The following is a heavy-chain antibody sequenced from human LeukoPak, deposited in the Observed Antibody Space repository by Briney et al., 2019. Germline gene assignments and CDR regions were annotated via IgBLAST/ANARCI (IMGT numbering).Heavy chain of an antibody. V-gene: IGHV3-30*18. J-gene: IGHJ3*02. Sequence: GGSLRLSCAASGFTFSSYAMHWVRQAPGKGLEWVAVISYDGSNKYYADSVKGRFTISRDNSKNTLYLQMNSLRAEDTAVYFCAKKPSDTAMADAFDIWGQGTMVTVSS. CDR2: ISYDGSNK. D-gene: IGHD5-18*01. CDR3: AKKPSDTAMADAFDI. CDR1: GFTFSSYA.